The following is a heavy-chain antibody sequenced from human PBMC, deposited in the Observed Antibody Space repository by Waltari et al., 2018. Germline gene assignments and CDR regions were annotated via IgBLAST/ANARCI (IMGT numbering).Heavy chain of an antibody. CDR3: AHTYCSGGSCLGAFDI. Sequence: QITLKESGPTLVKPTQTLTLTCTFSGFSLSTSGVGVGWIRQPPGKALEWLALIYWDYDKRYSPSLKSRLTITKDTSKNQVVLTMTNMDPVDTATYYCAHTYCSGGSCLGAFDIWGQGTMVTVSS. D-gene: IGHD2-15*01. J-gene: IGHJ3*02. CDR2: IYWDYDK. V-gene: IGHV2-5*02. CDR1: GFSLSTSGVG.